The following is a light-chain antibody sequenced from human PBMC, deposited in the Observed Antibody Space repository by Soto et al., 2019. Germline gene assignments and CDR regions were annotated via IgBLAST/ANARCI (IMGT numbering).Light chain of an antibody. CDR3: QQYETYWT. V-gene: IGKV1-5*03. CDR2: KTS. CDR1: QSISTW. J-gene: IGKJ1*01. Sequence: DIPMTQSPSTLSASVGDRVTITCRASQSISTWLAWYQQKPGKAPKVLISKTSSLESGVPSRFSGSGSETEFTLTISSLQPDDFATYYCQQYETYWTFGQGTKVEIK.